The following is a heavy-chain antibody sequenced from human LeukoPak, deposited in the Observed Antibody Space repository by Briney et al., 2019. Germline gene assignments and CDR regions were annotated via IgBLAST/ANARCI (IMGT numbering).Heavy chain of an antibody. Sequence: SETLSLTCTVSGGSISSGGYYWSWIRQHPGKGLEWTGYIYYSGSTYYNPSLKSRVTISVDTSKNQFSLKLSSVTAADTAVYYCATGGYSYGYGVDYWGQGTLVTVSS. CDR1: GGSISSGGYY. J-gene: IGHJ4*02. D-gene: IGHD5-18*01. CDR3: ATGGYSYGYGVDY. CDR2: IYYSGST. V-gene: IGHV4-31*03.